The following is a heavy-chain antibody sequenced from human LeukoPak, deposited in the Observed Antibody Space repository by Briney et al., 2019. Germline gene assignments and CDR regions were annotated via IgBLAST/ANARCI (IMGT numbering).Heavy chain of an antibody. Sequence: GGSLRLSCAASGFTFSSYSMNWVRQAPGKGLEWVSSISSSSSYIYYADSVKGRFTISRDNAKNSLYLQMNSLRAEDTAVYYCASGNYGDYDWDYWGQGTLVTVSS. J-gene: IGHJ4*02. D-gene: IGHD4-17*01. V-gene: IGHV3-21*01. CDR2: ISSSSSYI. CDR1: GFTFSSYS. CDR3: ASGNYGDYDWDY.